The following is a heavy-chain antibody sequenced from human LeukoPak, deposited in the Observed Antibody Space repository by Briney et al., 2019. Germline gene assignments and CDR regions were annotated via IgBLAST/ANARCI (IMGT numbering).Heavy chain of an antibody. V-gene: IGHV3-74*01. D-gene: IGHD3-10*01. Sequence: GGSLRLSCAASGFTFSSYWMHWVRQAPGKGLVWVSRINSDGSSTSYADSVKGRFTISRDNAKNSLYLQMNSLRAEDTAVYYCARRFPRPSPFDYWGQGTLVTVSS. CDR2: INSDGSST. J-gene: IGHJ4*02. CDR3: ARRFPRPSPFDY. CDR1: GFTFSSYW.